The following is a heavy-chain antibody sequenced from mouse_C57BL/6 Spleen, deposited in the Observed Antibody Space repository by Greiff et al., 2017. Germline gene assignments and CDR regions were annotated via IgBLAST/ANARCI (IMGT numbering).Heavy chain of an antibody. CDR2: IYPRSGNT. V-gene: IGHV1-81*01. D-gene: IGHD2-2*01. J-gene: IGHJ4*01. Sequence: QVQLQQSGAELARPGASVKLSCKASGYTFTSYGISWVKQSTGQGLEWIGEIYPRSGNTYYNEKFKGKATLTADKSSSTAYMELRSLTSEDSAVYFCAREHYGYDGDYYALDYWGQGTSVTVSS. CDR3: AREHYGYDGDYYALDY. CDR1: GYTFTSYG.